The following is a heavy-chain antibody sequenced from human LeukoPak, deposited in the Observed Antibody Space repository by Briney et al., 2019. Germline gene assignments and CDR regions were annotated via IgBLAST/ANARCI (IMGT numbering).Heavy chain of an antibody. Sequence: GASVKVSCKASGGTFSSYAISWVRLAPGQGLEWMGGIIPIFGTANYAQKFQGRVTITADESTSTAYMELSSLRSEDTAVYYCARDPNVARYSSSSNWFDPWGQGTLVTVSS. CDR1: GGTFSSYA. CDR2: IIPIFGTA. CDR3: ARDPNVARYSSSSNWFDP. J-gene: IGHJ5*02. D-gene: IGHD6-13*01. V-gene: IGHV1-69*01.